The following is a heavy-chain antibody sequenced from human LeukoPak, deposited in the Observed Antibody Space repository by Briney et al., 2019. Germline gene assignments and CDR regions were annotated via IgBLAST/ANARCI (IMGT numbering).Heavy chain of an antibody. D-gene: IGHD2-2*01. CDR2: ISGSGGST. Sequence: GGSLRLSCAASGFTFNSYAMSWVRQAPGKGLEWVSAISGSGGSTYYADSVKGRFTISRDNPKNTLYLQMNSLRAEDTAVYYCAKGISSTSCFDYWGQGTLVTVSS. CDR3: AKGISSTSCFDY. J-gene: IGHJ4*02. CDR1: GFTFNSYA. V-gene: IGHV3-23*01.